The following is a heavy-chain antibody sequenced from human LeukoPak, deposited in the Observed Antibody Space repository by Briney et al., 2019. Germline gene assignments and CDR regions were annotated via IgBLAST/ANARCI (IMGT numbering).Heavy chain of an antibody. CDR2: IDDSGST. J-gene: IGHJ4*02. Sequence: PSETLSLTCTVSGGSVSSSSYFWGWIRQPPGKGLDWIASIDDSGSTYYNPSLKSRVTISVDTSKNQFSLRLSSVTAADTAVYYCARLGPRNSSGYYYYWGQGTLVTVSS. CDR3: ARLGPRNSSGYYYY. V-gene: IGHV4-39*01. D-gene: IGHD3-22*01. CDR1: GGSVSSSSYF.